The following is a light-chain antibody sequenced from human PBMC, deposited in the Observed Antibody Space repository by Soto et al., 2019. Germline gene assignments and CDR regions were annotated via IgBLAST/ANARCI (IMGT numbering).Light chain of an antibody. V-gene: IGKV3-20*01. CDR2: GAS. CDR1: QSVSSSY. CDR3: QQYGSSPPWT. Sequence: EIVLTQSPGTLSLSPGERATLSCRASQSVSSSYLAWYQQKPGQAPRLLIYGASSRATGIPDRFSGSGSGTDFTLTISSLEPGDFAVYYCQQYGSSPPWTFGQGTKVEIK. J-gene: IGKJ1*01.